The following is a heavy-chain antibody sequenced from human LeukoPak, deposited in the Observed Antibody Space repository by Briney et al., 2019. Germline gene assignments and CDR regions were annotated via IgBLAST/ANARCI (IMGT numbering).Heavy chain of an antibody. D-gene: IGHD1-26*01. CDR2: IHTSGES. V-gene: IGHV4-4*09. CDR3: ARLGSYHDF. CDR1: GASISNYY. Sequence: SETLSLTCTVSGASISNYYCSWIRQTPEKRLEWMGHIHTSGESRYYPSLKSRLTMSIDTSRNQLSLKLTSVTAADTAVYFCARLGSYHDFWGQGALVTVSS. J-gene: IGHJ4*02.